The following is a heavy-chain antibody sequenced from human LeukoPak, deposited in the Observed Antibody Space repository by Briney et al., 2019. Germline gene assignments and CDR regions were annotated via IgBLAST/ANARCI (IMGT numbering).Heavy chain of an antibody. J-gene: IGHJ4*02. CDR3: ARYRPGDGFNSY. CDR1: AFIFENYA. V-gene: IGHV3-23*01. D-gene: IGHD5-24*01. Sequence: GGSLRLSCGASAFIFENYAMRWVRQAPGKGLEWVSTISPTGSHTFYSDSVKGRYDISRDNSKNTLYLQMNSLRAEDTAVYYCARYRPGDGFNSYWGQGTLVTVSS. CDR2: ISPTGSHT.